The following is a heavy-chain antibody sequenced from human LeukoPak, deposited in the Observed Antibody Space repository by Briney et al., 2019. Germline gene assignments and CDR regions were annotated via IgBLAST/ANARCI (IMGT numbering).Heavy chain of an antibody. CDR2: VNHSGST. D-gene: IGHD1-14*01. CDR3: AREMWTASDTGNPFDY. Sequence: PSETLSLTCAVYGGSFSGYYWSWIRQPPGKGLEWIGEVNHSGSTNYNPSLKSRVTISVDTSKNQFSLKLSSVTAADTAVYYCAREMWTASDTGNPFDYWGQGALATVSS. J-gene: IGHJ4*02. V-gene: IGHV4-34*01. CDR1: GGSFSGYY.